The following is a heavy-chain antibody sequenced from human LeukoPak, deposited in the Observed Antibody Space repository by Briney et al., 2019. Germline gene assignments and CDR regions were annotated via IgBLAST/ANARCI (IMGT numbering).Heavy chain of an antibody. CDR2: ISWDGGST. V-gene: IGHV3-43D*03. D-gene: IGHD1-26*01. CDR3: ARERGSRDFDY. J-gene: IGHJ4*02. Sequence: PGGSLRLSCAASGFTFDDYAMHWVRQAPGKGLEWVSLISWDGGSTYYADSVKGRFTISRDNSKNTLYLQMNSLRAEDTAVYYCARERGSRDFDYWGQGTLVTVSS. CDR1: GFTFDDYA.